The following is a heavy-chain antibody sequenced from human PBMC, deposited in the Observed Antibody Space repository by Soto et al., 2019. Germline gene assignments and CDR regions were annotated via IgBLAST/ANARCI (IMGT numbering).Heavy chain of an antibody. Sequence: ACGVRFASSALRSPCHEKKKRLEWMGWINAGNGNTKYSQKFQGRVTITRDTSASTAYMELSSLRSEDTAVYYCARGSGWGRNYYYMDVWGKGTTVTVSS. CDR3: ARGSGWGRNYYYMDV. CDR1: GVRFASSA. V-gene: IGHV1-3*01. J-gene: IGHJ6*03. CDR2: INAGNGNT. D-gene: IGHD6-25*01.